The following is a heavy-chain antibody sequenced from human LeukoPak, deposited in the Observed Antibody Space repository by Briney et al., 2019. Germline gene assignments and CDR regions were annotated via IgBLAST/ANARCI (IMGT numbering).Heavy chain of an antibody. J-gene: IGHJ4*02. CDR2: INSDGSNT. CDR3: ARGYGADV. Sequence: PGGSLRLSCAASGYNFRTYWMHWVRQAPGKGLVWVSRINSDGSNTTYADSVKGRFTVSRDNAMNTLYLQMHSLRAEDTALYFCARGYGADVWGQGTLVTVSS. V-gene: IGHV3-74*01. D-gene: IGHD4-17*01. CDR1: GYNFRTYW.